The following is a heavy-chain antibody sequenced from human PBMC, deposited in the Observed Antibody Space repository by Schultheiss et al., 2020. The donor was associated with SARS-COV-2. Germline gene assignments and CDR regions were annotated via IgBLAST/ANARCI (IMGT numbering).Heavy chain of an antibody. CDR3: ASADFWSGYPLAYYYYGMDV. V-gene: IGHV4-59*10. D-gene: IGHD3-3*01. J-gene: IGHJ6*02. CDR1: GGSFSGYY. CDR2: IYTSGST. Sequence: SETLSLTCAVYGGSFSGYYWSWIRQPPGKGLEWIGRIYTSGSTNYNPSLKSRVTMSVDTSKNQFSLKLSSVTAADTAVYYCASADFWSGYPLAYYYYGMDVWGQGTTVTVSS.